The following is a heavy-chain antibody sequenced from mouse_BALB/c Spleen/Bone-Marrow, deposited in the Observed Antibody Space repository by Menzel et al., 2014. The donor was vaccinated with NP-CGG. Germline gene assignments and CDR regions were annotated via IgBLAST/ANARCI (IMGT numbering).Heavy chain of an antibody. J-gene: IGHJ1*01. CDR1: GFAFSSYD. D-gene: IGHD4-1*01. V-gene: IGHV5-9*02. CDR3: ARQGNWDGYFDV. CDR2: ISSGGSYT. Sequence: EVKLVESGGGLVKPGGSLKLSCAASGFAFSSYDMSWVRQTPEKRLEWVATISSGGSYTYYPDSVKGRFTISRDNARNTLYLQMSSLRSEDTALYYCARQGNWDGYFDVLDAGTTVTVSS.